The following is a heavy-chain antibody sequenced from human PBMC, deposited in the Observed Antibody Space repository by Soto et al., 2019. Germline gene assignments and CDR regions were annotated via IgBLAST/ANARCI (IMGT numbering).Heavy chain of an antibody. CDR3: ARDSYDVLTGQKRYFDH. J-gene: IGHJ4*02. CDR2: IGGSGIT. CDR1: GFSFSNYA. Sequence: PGGSLRLSCAASGFSFSNYAMTWARRAPGKGLEWVSAIGGSGITYYADSVKGRITISRDNSRNTVYLQMNSLTTEDTALYFCARDSYDVLTGQKRYFDHWGQGTLVNVSS. V-gene: IGHV3-23*01. D-gene: IGHD3-9*01.